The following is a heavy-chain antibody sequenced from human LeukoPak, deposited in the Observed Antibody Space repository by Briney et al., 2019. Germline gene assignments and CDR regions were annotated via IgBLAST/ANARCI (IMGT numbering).Heavy chain of an antibody. Sequence: SETLSLTCTVSGGSVSSGSYYWSWIRQPAGKGLEWIGRIYTSGSTNYNPSLKGRVTISVDTSKNQFSLKLSSVTAADTAVYYCSSGWYAEYFQHWGQGTLVTVSS. D-gene: IGHD6-19*01. CDR1: GGSVSSGSYY. V-gene: IGHV4-61*10. CDR2: IYTSGST. CDR3: SSGWYAEYFQH. J-gene: IGHJ1*01.